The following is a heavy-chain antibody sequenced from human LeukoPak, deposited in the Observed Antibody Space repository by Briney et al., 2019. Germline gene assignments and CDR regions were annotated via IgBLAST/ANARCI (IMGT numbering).Heavy chain of an antibody. J-gene: IGHJ3*02. CDR1: GGSFSGYY. D-gene: IGHD3-22*01. CDR3: ARDRGEDYYDSSETFDI. CDR2: IYTSGST. Sequence: SETLSLTCAVYGGSFSGYYWSWIRQPAGKGLEWIGRIYTSGSTNYNPSLKSRVTMSVDTSKNQFSLKLSSVTAADTAVYYCARDRGEDYYDSSETFDIWGQGTMVTVSS. V-gene: IGHV4-4*07.